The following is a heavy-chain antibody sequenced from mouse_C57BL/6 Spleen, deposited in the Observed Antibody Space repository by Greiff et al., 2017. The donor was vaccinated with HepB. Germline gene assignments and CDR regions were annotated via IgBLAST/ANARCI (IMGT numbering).Heavy chain of an antibody. CDR3: ARFYGNYFYYAMDY. Sequence: QVQLKESGAELVRPGTSVKVSCKASGYAFTNYLIEWVKQRPGQGLEWIGVINPGSGGTNYNEKFKGKATLTADKYSSTAYMQLSSLTSEDSAVYFCARFYGNYFYYAMDYWGQGTSVTVSS. J-gene: IGHJ4*01. D-gene: IGHD2-1*01. V-gene: IGHV1-54*01. CDR1: GYAFTNYL. CDR2: INPGSGGT.